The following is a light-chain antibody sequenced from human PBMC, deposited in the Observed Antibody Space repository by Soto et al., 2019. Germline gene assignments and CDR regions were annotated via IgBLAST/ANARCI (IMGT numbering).Light chain of an antibody. CDR2: GAS. J-gene: IGKJ1*01. CDR3: QQYGSSPET. V-gene: IGKV3-20*01. Sequence: EIVLTPSPGNLSLSPGERAHLFFRASQSVSNNYLAWYQQKPGQAPRLLIYGASNRATGIPDRFSGSGSGTDFTLTISRLEPEDFAVYYCQQYGSSPETFGQGTKVDI. CDR1: QSVSNNY.